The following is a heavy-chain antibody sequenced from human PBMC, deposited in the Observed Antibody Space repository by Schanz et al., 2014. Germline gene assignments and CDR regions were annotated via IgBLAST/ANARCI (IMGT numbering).Heavy chain of an antibody. CDR3: AKDLLYGAPMPLNHLDY. D-gene: IGHD2-2*01. V-gene: IGHV3-23*04. Sequence: EVQLVESGGGLVKPGGSLRLSCAASGFTFSSYAMSWVRQAPGKGLEWVSTISASGGSTYYADSVKGRFTISRDNSKNILYLQMNSLRAEDTAVYYCAKDLLYGAPMPLNHLDYWGQGTLVTVSS. J-gene: IGHJ4*02. CDR2: ISASGGST. CDR1: GFTFSSYA.